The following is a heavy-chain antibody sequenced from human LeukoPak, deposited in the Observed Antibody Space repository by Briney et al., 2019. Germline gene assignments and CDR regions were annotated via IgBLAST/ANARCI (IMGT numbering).Heavy chain of an antibody. J-gene: IGHJ5*02. CDR3: ARTYDSSGYPTLNWFDP. D-gene: IGHD3-22*01. Sequence: GGSLRLSCAASGFTFSSYSMNWVRQAPGEGLEWVSYISSSSSTIYYADSVKGRFTISRDNAKNSLYLQMNSLRVEDTGVYYCARTYDSSGYPTLNWFDPWGQGTLVTVSS. CDR1: GFTFSSYS. V-gene: IGHV3-48*01. CDR2: ISSSSSTI.